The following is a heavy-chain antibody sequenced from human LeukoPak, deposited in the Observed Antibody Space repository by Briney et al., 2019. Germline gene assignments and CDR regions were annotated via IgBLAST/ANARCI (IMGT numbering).Heavy chain of an antibody. Sequence: ASVKVSCKASGYTFTSYGISWVRQAPGQGLEWMGLINPGGDNTDYAQNFQGRVTMTRDTSTSTAYMGLSSLRSEDTAVYYCARIRDGYNDAYDIWGQGTMVTVSS. CDR1: GYTFTSYG. CDR3: ARIRDGYNDAYDI. CDR2: INPGGDNT. D-gene: IGHD5-24*01. J-gene: IGHJ3*02. V-gene: IGHV1-46*01.